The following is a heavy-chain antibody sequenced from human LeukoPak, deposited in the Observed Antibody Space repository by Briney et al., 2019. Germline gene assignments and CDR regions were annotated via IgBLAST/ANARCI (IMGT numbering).Heavy chain of an antibody. V-gene: IGHV4-59*08. CDR3: ATLGAYYSGRNGYYYFDY. J-gene: IGHJ4*02. Sequence: SETLSLTCTVSGGSISSYYWSWIRQPPGKGLEWIGYIYHSGSTKYNPSLKSRVTISVDTSKKEFSLKLSSVTAADTAVYYCATLGAYYSGRNGYYYFDYWGQGALVTVSS. CDR1: GGSISSYY. CDR2: IYHSGST. D-gene: IGHD3-22*01.